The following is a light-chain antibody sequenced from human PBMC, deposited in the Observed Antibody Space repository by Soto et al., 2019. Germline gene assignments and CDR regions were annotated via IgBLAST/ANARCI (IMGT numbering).Light chain of an antibody. CDR3: GADHGSGSSFVYV. V-gene: IGLV9-49*01. J-gene: IGLJ1*01. CDR2: VGTGGIVG. Sequence: QLVLTQPPSASASLGASVTLTCTLSSGYSNYKVDWYQQRPGKGPRFVMRVGTGGIVGSKGDGIPDRFSVLGSGLNRSLTIKNIQEEDESDYHCGADHGSGSSFVYVFGTGTKLTVL. CDR1: SGYSNYK.